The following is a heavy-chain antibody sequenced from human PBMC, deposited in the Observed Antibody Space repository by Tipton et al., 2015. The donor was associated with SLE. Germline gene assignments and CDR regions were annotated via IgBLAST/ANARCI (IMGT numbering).Heavy chain of an antibody. D-gene: IGHD6-13*01. CDR1: GGSISSYY. CDR2: TYSSGST. J-gene: IGHJ4*02. V-gene: IGHV4-59*01. CDR3: ARGDSKLSSFDC. Sequence: TLSLTCTVSGGSISSYYWSWIRQPPGKGLEWIGYTYSSGSTNYNPSLKGRVIISVDTSKNQFSLRLSSVTAADTALYYCARGDSKLSSFDCWGQGTLVTVSS.